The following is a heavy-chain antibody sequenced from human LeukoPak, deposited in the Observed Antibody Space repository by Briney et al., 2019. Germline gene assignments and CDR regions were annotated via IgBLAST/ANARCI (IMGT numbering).Heavy chain of an antibody. Sequence: ASVKVSCKASGYTFTSYDINWVRQATGQGLEWMGWMNPNSGNTGYAQKLQGRVTITRNTSISTAYMDLSSLRSEDTAVYYCARGVVRGGWYHLFDYWGQGTLVTVSS. CDR1: GYTFTSYD. D-gene: IGHD6-19*01. CDR3: ARGVVRGGWYHLFDY. V-gene: IGHV1-8*03. CDR2: MNPNSGNT. J-gene: IGHJ4*02.